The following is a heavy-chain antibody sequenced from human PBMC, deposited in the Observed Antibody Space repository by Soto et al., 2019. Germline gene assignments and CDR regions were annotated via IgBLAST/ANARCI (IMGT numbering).Heavy chain of an antibody. D-gene: IGHD5-12*01. J-gene: IGHJ6*02. CDR3: ARNAGGGYDVLYGMDV. V-gene: IGHV1-69*13. CDR1: GGTFISYA. Sequence: SVKVSFKASGGTFISYAISWVRQAPGQGLEWMGGIIPIFGTANYAQKFQGRVTITADESTSTAYMELSSLRSEDTAVYYCARNAGGGYDVLYGMDVWGQGTTVTVSS. CDR2: IIPIFGTA.